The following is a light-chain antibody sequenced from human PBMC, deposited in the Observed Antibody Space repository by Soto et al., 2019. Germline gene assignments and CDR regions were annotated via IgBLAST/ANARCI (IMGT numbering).Light chain of an antibody. V-gene: IGLV2-14*03. CDR2: DVS. Sequence: QPVLTQPASVSGSPGQSITISCTGTSSDVGGYNYVSWYQQHPGKAPKLMIYDVSHRPSGVSNRFSGSKSGDTASLTISGLQADDEADYYCSSYTSSSTVIFGGGTKLTVL. J-gene: IGLJ2*01. CDR1: SSDVGGYNY. CDR3: SSYTSSSTVI.